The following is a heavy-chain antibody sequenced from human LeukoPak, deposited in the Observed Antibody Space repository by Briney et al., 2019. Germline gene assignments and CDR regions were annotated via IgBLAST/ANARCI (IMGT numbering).Heavy chain of an antibody. J-gene: IGHJ4*02. Sequence: SETLSLTCTVSGGSISSYYWSWIRQPPGKGLEWIGEINHSGSTNYNPSLKSRVTISVDTSKNQFSLKLSSVTAADTAVYYCARSLIRGIAVALHWGQGTLVTVSS. CDR1: GGSISSYY. D-gene: IGHD6-19*01. V-gene: IGHV4-34*01. CDR3: ARSLIRGIAVALH. CDR2: INHSGST.